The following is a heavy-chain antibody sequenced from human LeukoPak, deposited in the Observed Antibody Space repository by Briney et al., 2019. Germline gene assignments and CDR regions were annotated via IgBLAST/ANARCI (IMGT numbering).Heavy chain of an antibody. CDR3: ARELWFDY. Sequence: GGSLRLSSEASGFTFNSYAMSWVRQAPGKGLEWVSGIGGSGSSTYYADSVKGRFTISRDNSKNTLYLQMNSLRAEDTAIYYCARELWFDYWGQGTLVTVSS. CDR1: GFTFNSYA. D-gene: IGHD5-18*01. CDR2: IGGSGSST. J-gene: IGHJ4*02. V-gene: IGHV3-23*01.